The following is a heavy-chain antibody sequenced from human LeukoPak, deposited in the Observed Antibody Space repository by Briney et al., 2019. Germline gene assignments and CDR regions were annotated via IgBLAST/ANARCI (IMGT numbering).Heavy chain of an antibody. V-gene: IGHV4-34*01. CDR2: INHSGST. J-gene: IGHJ6*03. Sequence: SETLSLTCAVYGGSFSGYYWSWLRQPPGKGLEWIGEINHSGSTNYNPSLKSRVTISVDTSKNQFSLRLSSVTAADTAVYYCARKRITMVRGVIGPYYYYYMDVWGKGTTVTISS. CDR1: GGSFSGYY. CDR3: ARKRITMVRGVIGPYYYYYMDV. D-gene: IGHD3-10*01.